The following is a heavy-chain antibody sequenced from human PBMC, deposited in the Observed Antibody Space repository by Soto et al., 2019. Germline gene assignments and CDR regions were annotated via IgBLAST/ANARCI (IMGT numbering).Heavy chain of an antibody. CDR2: INHSGTI. V-gene: IGHV4-34*01. J-gene: IGHJ6*02. CDR3: ARADRTLVTSYSLDV. Sequence: SETLTLTCAFYCGSVSGYYWTYIRHPPGKGLEWIGEINHSGTINFNPSLKSRLTISLDTSKKHFSLKLSSVTDADTAAYYCARADRTLVTSYSLDVWGQGTTVTVSS. D-gene: IGHD2-21*02. CDR1: CGSVSGYY.